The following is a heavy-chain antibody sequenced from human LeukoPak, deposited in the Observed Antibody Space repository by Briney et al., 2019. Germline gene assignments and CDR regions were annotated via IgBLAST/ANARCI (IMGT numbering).Heavy chain of an antibody. V-gene: IGHV4-4*07. CDR3: ARDEYSGYDYYYFDY. D-gene: IGHD5-12*01. CDR1: GASMGSDY. Sequence: PSETLSLTCTVTGASMGSDYRSWIRQPSEKGLEWIGRIYTSGSTNYNPSLKSRVTMSVDTSKNQFSLKLSSVTAADTAVYYCARDEYSGYDYYYFDYWGQGTLVTVSS. J-gene: IGHJ4*02. CDR2: IYTSGST.